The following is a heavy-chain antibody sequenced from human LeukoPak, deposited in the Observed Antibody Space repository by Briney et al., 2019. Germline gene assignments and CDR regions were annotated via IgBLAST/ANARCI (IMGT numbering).Heavy chain of an antibody. V-gene: IGHV3-23*01. CDR2: ISGSGGST. J-gene: IGHJ4*02. Sequence: GGSLRLSCAASRFTFSNYWMSWVRQAPGKGLEWVSAISGSGGSTYYADSVKGRFTISRDNSKNTLYLQMNSLRAEDTAVYYCARGGHRQKEFWGQGTLVTVSS. CDR3: ARGGHRQKEF. D-gene: IGHD3-10*01. CDR1: RFTFSNYW.